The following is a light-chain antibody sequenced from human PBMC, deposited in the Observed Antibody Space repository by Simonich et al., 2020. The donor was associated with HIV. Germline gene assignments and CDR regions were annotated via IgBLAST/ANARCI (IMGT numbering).Light chain of an antibody. J-gene: IGLJ2*01. V-gene: IGLV3-27*01. CDR1: VLAKKY. CDR2: KDS. Sequence: YELTQATSVSVSPGQTARITCSGDVLAKKYVRWYQQKPGQAPVLGIYKDSERPSGIPERFSGSSAGTTVTLTISGAQDEDEADYYCQSYDSSLSGSIFGGGTKLTVL. CDR3: QSYDSSLSGSI.